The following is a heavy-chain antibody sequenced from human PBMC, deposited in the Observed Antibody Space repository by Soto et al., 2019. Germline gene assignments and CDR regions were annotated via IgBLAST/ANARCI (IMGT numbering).Heavy chain of an antibody. D-gene: IGHD6-19*01. V-gene: IGHV3-23*01. Sequence: EVQLLESGGGLVQPRGSPRLSCAASGFTFSNHAMSWVRQAPGKGLEWVSGISGSGDSTFYADSVQGRFTISRDNSKNTLYLQMNSLRAEDTAVYYCAKAGKGETSGWLRFRVDDNWGQGTLVTVSS. CDR1: GFTFSNHA. CDR2: ISGSGDST. CDR3: AKAGKGETSGWLRFRVDDN. J-gene: IGHJ4*02.